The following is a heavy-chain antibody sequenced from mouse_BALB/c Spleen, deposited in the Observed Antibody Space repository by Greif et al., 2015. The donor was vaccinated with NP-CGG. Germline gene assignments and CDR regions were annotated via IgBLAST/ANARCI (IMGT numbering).Heavy chain of an antibody. J-gene: IGHJ3*01. Sequence: EVKLVESGAELVGSGASVKLSCTASGFNIKDYYMHWVKQRPEQGLEWIGWIDPENGDTEYAPKFQGKATMTADTSSNTAYLQLSSLTSEDTAVYYCNGNWFAYWGQGTLVTVSA. CDR2: IDPENGDT. CDR1: GFNIKDYY. V-gene: IGHV14-4*02. CDR3: NGNWFAY.